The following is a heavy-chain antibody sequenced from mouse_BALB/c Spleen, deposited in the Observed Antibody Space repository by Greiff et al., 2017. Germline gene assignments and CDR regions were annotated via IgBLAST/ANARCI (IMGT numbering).Heavy chain of an antibody. CDR3: ARAGRYAMDY. CDR2: IYPGDGDT. V-gene: IGHV1-80*01. J-gene: IGHJ4*01. Sequence: VQLQESGAELVRPGSSVKISCKASGYAFSSYWMNWVKQRPGQGLEWIGQIYPGDGDTNYNGKFKGKATLTADKSSSTAYMQLSSLTSEDSAVYFCARAGRYAMDYWGQGTSVTVSS. CDR1: GYAFSSYW.